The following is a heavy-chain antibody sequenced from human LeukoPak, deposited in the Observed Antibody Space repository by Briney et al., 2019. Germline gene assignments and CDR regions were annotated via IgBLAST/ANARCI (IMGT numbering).Heavy chain of an antibody. CDR3: ATSCTSCFYYFDY. D-gene: IGHD2-2*01. CDR2: IYYSGST. Sequence: SETLSLTCTVSGGSISSSSYYWSWIRQHPGKGLEWIGYIYYSGSTYYNPSLKSRVTISVDTSKNQFSLKLSSVTAADTAVYYCATSCTSCFYYFDYWGQGTLVTVSS. CDR1: GGSISSSSYY. J-gene: IGHJ4*02. V-gene: IGHV4-31*03.